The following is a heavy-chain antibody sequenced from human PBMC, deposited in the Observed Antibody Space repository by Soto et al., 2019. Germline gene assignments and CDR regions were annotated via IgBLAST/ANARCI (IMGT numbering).Heavy chain of an antibody. CDR3: ERRGSGSYYDY. V-gene: IGHV3-23*01. CDR1: GFTFSSYA. D-gene: IGHD1-26*01. CDR2: ISGSGDST. Sequence: EVQLLESGGGLVQPGGSLRLSCAASGFTFSSYAMRWVRQAPVKGLEWVSAISGSGDSTYYADSVKGRFTISRDNSKNTLYLPLNSLRDEDTAVYYCERRGSGSYYDYWGQGTLVTVSS. J-gene: IGHJ4*02.